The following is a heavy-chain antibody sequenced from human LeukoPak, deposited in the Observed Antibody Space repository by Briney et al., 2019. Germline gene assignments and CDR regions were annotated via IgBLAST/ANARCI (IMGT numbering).Heavy chain of an antibody. D-gene: IGHD3-3*01. V-gene: IGHV4-61*01. CDR2: IYYSGST. CDR1: GGSVSSGSYY. CDR3: ARAYYDFWSGLTTNWFDP. J-gene: IGHJ5*02. Sequence: KPSETLSLTCTVSGGSVSSGSYYWSWIRQPPGKGLEWIGYIYYSGSTNYNPSLKSRVTISVDTSKNQFSLKLSSVTAADTAVYYCARAYYDFWSGLTTNWFDPWGQGTLVTVSS.